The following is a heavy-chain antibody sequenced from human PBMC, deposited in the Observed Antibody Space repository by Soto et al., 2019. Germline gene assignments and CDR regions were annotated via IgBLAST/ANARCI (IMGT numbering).Heavy chain of an antibody. D-gene: IGHD3-10*01. CDR1: GFTVSSNY. V-gene: IGHV3-53*01. J-gene: IGHJ6*02. CDR2: IYSGGST. CDR3: ARVETEYYYGSGSYYYYYGMDV. Sequence: GGSLRLSCAASGFTVSSNYMSWVRQAPGKGLEWVSVIYSGGSTYYTDSVKGRFTISRDNSKNTLYLQMNSLRAEDTAVYYCARVETEYYYGSGSYYYYYGMDVWGQGTTVTVSS.